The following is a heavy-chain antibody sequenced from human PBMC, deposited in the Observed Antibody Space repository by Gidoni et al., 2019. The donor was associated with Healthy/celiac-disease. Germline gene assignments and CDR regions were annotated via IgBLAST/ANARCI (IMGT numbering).Heavy chain of an antibody. Sequence: QVQLVQSGAEVKKPGASVKVSCKASGYTFTGYYMHWVRQAPGQGLEWMGWINPNSGGTNYAQKFQGWVTMTRDTSISTAYMELSRLRSDDTAMYYCARAVAVAGTGGHYYYYYMDVWGKGTTVTVSS. CDR2: INPNSGGT. CDR3: ARAVAVAGTGGHYYYYYMDV. J-gene: IGHJ6*03. D-gene: IGHD6-19*01. CDR1: GYTFTGYY. V-gene: IGHV1-2*04.